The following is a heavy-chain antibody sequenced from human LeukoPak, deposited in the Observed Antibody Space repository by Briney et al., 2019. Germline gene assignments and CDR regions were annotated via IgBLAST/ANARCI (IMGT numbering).Heavy chain of an antibody. CDR3: ARGSRITMIVVVITHYYFDY. D-gene: IGHD3-22*01. CDR2: INHSGST. V-gene: IGHV4-34*01. J-gene: IGHJ4*02. CDR1: GGSFSGYY. Sequence: SETLSLTCAVYGGSFSGYYWSWIRQPPGKGLEWIGEINHSGSTNYNPSLKSRVTISVDTSKNQFSLKLSSVTAADTAVYYCARGSRITMIVVVITHYYFDYWGQGTLVTVSS.